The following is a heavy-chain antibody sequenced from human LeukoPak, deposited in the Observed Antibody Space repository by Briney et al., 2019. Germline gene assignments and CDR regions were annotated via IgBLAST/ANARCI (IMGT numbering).Heavy chain of an antibody. V-gene: IGHV1-18*01. CDR2: ISAYNGDT. J-gene: IGHJ4*01. D-gene: IGHD4-17*01. CDR3: SRTGGDNGDYGG. CDR1: GYTFTSYG. Sequence: ASVNVSCTASGYTFTSYGISWVRQAAGQGLEGMGWISAYNGDTNYVQKLQGRVTMPKDKSTPAAYMALRSLRSDDTAGHYFSRTGGDNGDYGGWGQGIMVTVS.